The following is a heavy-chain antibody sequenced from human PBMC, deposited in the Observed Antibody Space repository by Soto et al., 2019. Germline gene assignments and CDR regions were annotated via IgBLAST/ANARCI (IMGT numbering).Heavy chain of an antibody. D-gene: IGHD3-16*01. J-gene: IGHJ3*02. CDR3: ARDLGNYGAKRNAFDI. CDR1: GYTFTAYY. CDR2: INPNSGGT. Sequence: ASVKVSCKASGYTFTAYYMHWVRQAPGQGLEWMGWINPNSGGTNYAQKFQGCVTMTRDTSISTAYMELSRLTSDDTAVYYCARDLGNYGAKRNAFDIWGQGTMVTVSS. V-gene: IGHV1-2*04.